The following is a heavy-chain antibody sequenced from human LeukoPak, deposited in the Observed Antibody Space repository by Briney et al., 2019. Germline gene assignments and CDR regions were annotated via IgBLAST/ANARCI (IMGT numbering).Heavy chain of an antibody. J-gene: IGHJ4*02. Sequence: PGGSLRLSCAASGFTFSTYGFHWVRQAPGKGLEWVAFIRYDGSYKYYPDSDSVKGRFTISRDNSKNTLYLQMNTLRAEDTAVYYCAKGDLYVGFDYWGQGTLVTVSS. CDR2: IRYDGSYK. V-gene: IGHV3-30*02. CDR3: AKGDLYVGFDY. CDR1: GFTFSTYG. D-gene: IGHD3-16*01.